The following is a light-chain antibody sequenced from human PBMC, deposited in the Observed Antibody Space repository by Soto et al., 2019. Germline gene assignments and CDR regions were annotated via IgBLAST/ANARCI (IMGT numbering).Light chain of an antibody. Sequence: EIVLTQSPGTLSLSPGERATLSFRASQSLSSSYLAWYQQKPGQAPRLLIYGTSIRATGIPDRFSGSGSGTDFTLTITRLEPEDFAVYYCQRFGTSPPWTFGQGTNVDIK. V-gene: IGKV3-20*01. CDR1: QSLSSSY. CDR2: GTS. CDR3: QRFGTSPPWT. J-gene: IGKJ1*01.